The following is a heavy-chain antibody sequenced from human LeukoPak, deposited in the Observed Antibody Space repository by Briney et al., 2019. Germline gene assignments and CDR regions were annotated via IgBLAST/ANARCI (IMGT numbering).Heavy chain of an antibody. D-gene: IGHD3-10*01. CDR2: INHSGST. V-gene: IGHV4-34*01. CDR3: ARGRRGFGEFHLNWFDP. J-gene: IGHJ5*02. Sequence: PSETLSLTCAVYGGSFSGYYWSWIHQPPGKGREWIGEINHSGSTNYNPSLKSRVTISVDTSKNQFSLKLSSVTAADTAVYYCARGRRGFGEFHLNWFDPWGQGTLVTVSS. CDR1: GGSFSGYY.